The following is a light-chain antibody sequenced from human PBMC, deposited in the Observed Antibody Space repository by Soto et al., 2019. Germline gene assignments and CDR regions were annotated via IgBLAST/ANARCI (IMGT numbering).Light chain of an antibody. CDR2: SDN. V-gene: IGLV1-44*01. CDR1: SSNIGSNA. CDR3: AAWDDSLVGV. Sequence: QSVLTQPPSASGTPGQRVIISCSGSSSNIGSNAVNWYQQFPGTAPKLLIYSDNRRPSGVPDRFSGSKSGTSASLAISGLQSEDEADYYCAAWDDSLVGVFGGGTQVTVL. J-gene: IGLJ3*02.